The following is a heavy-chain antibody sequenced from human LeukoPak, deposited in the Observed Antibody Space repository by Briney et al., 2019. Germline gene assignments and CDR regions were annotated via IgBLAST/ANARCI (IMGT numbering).Heavy chain of an antibody. CDR3: ARAPYYYDSSGYLAYFDY. J-gene: IGHJ4*02. CDR2: IYYSGST. CDR1: DDSFSSHY. Sequence: PSETLSLTCTVSDDSFSSHYWTWIRQPPGKGLEGIGYIYYSGSTNYNPSLKSRVTISVDTSKNQFSLKLSSVTAADTAVYYCARAPYYYDSSGYLAYFDYWGQGTLVTVSS. D-gene: IGHD3-22*01. V-gene: IGHV4-59*11.